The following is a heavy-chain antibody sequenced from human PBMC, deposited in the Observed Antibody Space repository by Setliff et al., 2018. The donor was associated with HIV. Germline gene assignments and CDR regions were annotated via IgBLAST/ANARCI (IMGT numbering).Heavy chain of an antibody. CDR3: ARHYGAVKSVVTVVAKYFPR. CDR1: GGSIRSSSYY. J-gene: IGHJ1*01. CDR2: IYYRGNT. V-gene: IGHV4-39*01. D-gene: IGHD2-21*02. Sequence: SETLSLTCNVSGGSIRSSSYYWGWIRQPPGKGLEWIGSIYYRGNTYYNPSLKSRVTISVDTSKNQFSLKLTSVTAADTAMYYCARHYGAVKSVVTVVAKYFPRWGQGTLVTVSS.